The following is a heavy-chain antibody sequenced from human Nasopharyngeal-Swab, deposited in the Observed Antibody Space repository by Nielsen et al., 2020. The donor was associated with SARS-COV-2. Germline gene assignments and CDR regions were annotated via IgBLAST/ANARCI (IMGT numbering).Heavy chain of an antibody. CDR3: AKDGLVST. CDR1: GFTFDDYA. D-gene: IGHD3-3*01. V-gene: IGHV3-9*01. J-gene: IGHJ5*02. Sequence: SLKISCAASGFTFDDYAMHWVRQAPGKGLEWVSGISWNSGSIGYADSVKGRFTISRDNAKNSLYLQMNSLRAEDTALHYCAKDGLVSTWGQGTLVTVSS. CDR2: ISWNSGSI.